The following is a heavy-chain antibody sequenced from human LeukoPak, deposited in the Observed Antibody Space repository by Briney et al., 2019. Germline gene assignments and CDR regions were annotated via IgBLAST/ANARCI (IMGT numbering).Heavy chain of an antibody. CDR2: ISYDGSNK. V-gene: IGHV3-30*18. CDR3: ANSLNYYDSSGYWFGFDY. Sequence: GGSLRLSCAASGFTFSSYAMSWVRQAPGKGLEWVAVISYDGSNKYYADSVKGRFTISRDNSKNTLYLQMNSLRAEDTAVYYCANSLNYYDSSGYWFGFDYWGQGTLVTVSS. D-gene: IGHD3-22*01. CDR1: GFTFSSYA. J-gene: IGHJ4*02.